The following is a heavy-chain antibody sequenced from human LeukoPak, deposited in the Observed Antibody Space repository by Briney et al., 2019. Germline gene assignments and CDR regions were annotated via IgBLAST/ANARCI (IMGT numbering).Heavy chain of an antibody. Sequence: SETLSLTCTVSGDSIGSHYWRWIRQPPGKGLEWIGYIFYVGSTNYNPSLKSRVTISVDTSKNQISLKLNSVTAADTAVYYCARDYYDSRGEAFDIWGQGTMVTVSS. J-gene: IGHJ3*02. D-gene: IGHD3-22*01. CDR2: IFYVGST. CDR3: ARDYYDSRGEAFDI. CDR1: GDSIGSHY. V-gene: IGHV4-59*11.